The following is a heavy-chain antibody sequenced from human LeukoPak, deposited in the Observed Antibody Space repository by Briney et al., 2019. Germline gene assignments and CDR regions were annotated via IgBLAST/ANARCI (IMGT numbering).Heavy chain of an antibody. Sequence: SETLSLTCTVSAGSFSSYYWSWIRQPPGKGLEWIGNIFYSGSTNYSPSLESRVTISVDRSKSQFSLKLSSVTAADTAVYHCARVQATPMGSYFDSWGQGTLVTVSS. CDR2: IFYSGST. J-gene: IGHJ4*02. V-gene: IGHV4-59*01. CDR1: AGSFSSYY. D-gene: IGHD5-18*01. CDR3: ARVQATPMGSYFDS.